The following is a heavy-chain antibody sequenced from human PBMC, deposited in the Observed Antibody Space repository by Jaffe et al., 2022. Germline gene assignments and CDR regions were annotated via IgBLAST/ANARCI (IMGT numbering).Heavy chain of an antibody. CDR3: ARWMVQGVINDFDY. J-gene: IGHJ4*02. CDR1: GGSISSSSYY. Sequence: QLQLQESGPGLVKPSETLSLTCTVSGGSISSSSYYWGWIRQPPGKGLEWIGSIYYSGSTYYNPSLKSRVTISVDTSKNQFSLKLSSVTAADTAVYYCARWMVQGVINDFDYWGQGTLVTVSS. D-gene: IGHD3-10*01. V-gene: IGHV4-39*01. CDR2: IYYSGST.